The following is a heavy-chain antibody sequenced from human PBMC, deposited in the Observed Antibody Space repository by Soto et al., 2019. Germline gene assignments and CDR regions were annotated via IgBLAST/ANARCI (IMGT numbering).Heavy chain of an antibody. D-gene: IGHD2-21*01. V-gene: IGHV6-1*01. CDR2: TYYKSKWNN. Sequence: SQTLSLTCVISGDSVSSNSAGWNWIRQSPSRGLEWLGRTYYKSKWNNDYALSVKSRITINPDTSKNQFSLHLYSVTPEDTAVYYCTGIAWFRGMDVWGQGTPVTVSS. J-gene: IGHJ6*02. CDR1: GDSVSSNSAG. CDR3: TGIAWFRGMDV.